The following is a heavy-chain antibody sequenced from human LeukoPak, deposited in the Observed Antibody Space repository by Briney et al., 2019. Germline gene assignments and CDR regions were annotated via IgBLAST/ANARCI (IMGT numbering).Heavy chain of an antibody. J-gene: IGHJ4*02. V-gene: IGHV4-34*01. CDR2: INHSGST. CDR3: ARQRYYDFWSGYSPLDY. CDR1: GGSFSGYY. D-gene: IGHD3-3*01. Sequence: SPSETLSLAYAVYGGSFSGYYWSWIRQPPGKGLEWIGEINHSGSTNYNPSLKSRVTISVDTSKNQFSLKLSSVTAADTAVYYCARQRYYDFWSGYSPLDYWGQGTLVTVSS.